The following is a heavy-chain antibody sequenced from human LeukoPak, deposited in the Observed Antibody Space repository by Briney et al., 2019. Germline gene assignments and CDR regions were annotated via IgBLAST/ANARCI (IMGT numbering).Heavy chain of an antibody. CDR3: AKAPPPSTVTTRWFDY. Sequence: GGSLRLSCAASGFTFSSYAMSWVRQAPGKGLEWVSAISGSGGSTYYADSVKDRFTISRDNSKNTLYLQMNSLRAEDTAVYYCAKAPPPSTVTTRWFDYWGQGTLVTVSS. D-gene: IGHD4-17*01. CDR2: ISGSGGST. CDR1: GFTFSSYA. V-gene: IGHV3-23*01. J-gene: IGHJ4*02.